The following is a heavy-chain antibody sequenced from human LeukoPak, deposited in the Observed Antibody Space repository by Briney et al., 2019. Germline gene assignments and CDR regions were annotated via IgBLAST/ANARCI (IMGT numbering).Heavy chain of an antibody. J-gene: IGHJ4*02. CDR3: ARAVGTSRNFFDY. V-gene: IGHV4-38-2*02. D-gene: IGHD4-23*01. CDR1: GYSISSGFY. CDR2: IYHSGST. Sequence: SETLSLTCIVSGYSISSGFYWGWIRQPPGKGLECIGSIYHSGSTYYNPSLKSRVTISVDTSKNQFSLNLSSVTAADTAMYYCARAVGTSRNFFDYWGQGTLVTVSS.